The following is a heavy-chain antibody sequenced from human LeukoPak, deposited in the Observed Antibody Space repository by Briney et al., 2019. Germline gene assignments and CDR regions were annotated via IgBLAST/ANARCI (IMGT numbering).Heavy chain of an antibody. CDR3: ARSSTVIVGVFGY. CDR1: GFTFSSYA. J-gene: IGHJ4*02. D-gene: IGHD3-22*01. Sequence: GGSLSLSCAASGFTFSSYAMSWVRQAAGKGLEWVSGISGSGGSTDYADSVKGRFTISRDNSKNTLGLQMNSLRAEDTAVYYCARSSTVIVGVFGYWGQGTLVTVSS. CDR2: ISGSGGST. V-gene: IGHV3-23*01.